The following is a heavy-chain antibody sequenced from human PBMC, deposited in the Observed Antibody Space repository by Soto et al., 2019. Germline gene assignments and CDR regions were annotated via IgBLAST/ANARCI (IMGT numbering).Heavy chain of an antibody. CDR3: ARDPMGRYYGSGSYYFDS. V-gene: IGHV3-30-3*01. CDR1: GFTFSSYA. J-gene: IGHJ4*02. CDR2: ISYDGSNK. Sequence: QVQLVESGGGVVQPGRSLRLSCAASGFTFSSYAMHWVRQAPGKGLAWVAVISYDGSNKYYADSVKGRFTISRDNSKNTLYLQMNSLRAEDSAVYYCARDPMGRYYGSGSYYFDSWGQGTLVTVSS. D-gene: IGHD3-10*01.